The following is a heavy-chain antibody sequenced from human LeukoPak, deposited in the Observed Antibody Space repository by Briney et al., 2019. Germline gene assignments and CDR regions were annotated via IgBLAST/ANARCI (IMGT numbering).Heavy chain of an antibody. Sequence: SETLSLTRAVYGGSFSGYYWSWIRQPAGKGLEWIGRIYTSGSTNYNPSLKSRVTISVDTSKNQFSLKLSSVTAADTAVYYCARGTPHSSSWSGFYYYYYMDVWGKGTTVTISS. J-gene: IGHJ6*03. CDR3: ARGTPHSSSWSGFYYYYYMDV. CDR1: GGSFSGYY. D-gene: IGHD6-13*01. V-gene: IGHV4-59*10. CDR2: IYTSGST.